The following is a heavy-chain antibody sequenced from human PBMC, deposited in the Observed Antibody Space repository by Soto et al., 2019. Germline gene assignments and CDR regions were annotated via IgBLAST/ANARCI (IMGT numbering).Heavy chain of an antibody. CDR2: ISSGGQTI. CDR1: GFSFSTYD. CDR3: AIDPQRGYSGMHV. D-gene: IGHD2-2*01. V-gene: IGHV3-48*02. Sequence: GGSLRLSCAASGFSFSTYDMNWVRQAPGKGLEWVSYISSGGQTIKSTDSVKGRFTISRDNAKNSLYLQMSGLRDEDTGVYYCAIDPQRGYSGMHVWGQGTTVTVSS. J-gene: IGHJ6*01.